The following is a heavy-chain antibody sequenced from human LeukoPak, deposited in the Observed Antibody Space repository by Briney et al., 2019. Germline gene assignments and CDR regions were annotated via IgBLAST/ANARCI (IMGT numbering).Heavy chain of an antibody. CDR3: GRDRGVTTFGVIVRADVFDI. CDR1: GYSFSDYY. Sequence: ASVTVSCKASGYSFSDYYIHWVRQAPGQGLEWMGWVHPNSGATNYAQRFQGRVSMTVDTSISTAYMELNRLRSDDTAVYYCGRDRGVTTFGVIVRADVFDIWGRGTVVTVSS. CDR2: VHPNSGAT. J-gene: IGHJ3*02. D-gene: IGHD3-3*01. V-gene: IGHV1-2*02.